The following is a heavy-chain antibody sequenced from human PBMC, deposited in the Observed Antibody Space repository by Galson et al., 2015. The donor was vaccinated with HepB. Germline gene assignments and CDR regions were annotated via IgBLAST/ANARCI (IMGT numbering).Heavy chain of an antibody. CDR3: ARDLQYSSSSIFVGFDY. V-gene: IGHV6-1*01. Sequence: CAISGDSVSSNSAAWNWIRQSPSRGLEWLGRTYYRSKWYNDYAVSVKSRITINPDTSKNQFSLQLNSVTPEDTAVYYCARDLQYSSSSIFVGFDYWGQGTLVTVSS. D-gene: IGHD6-6*01. CDR2: TYYRSKWYN. CDR1: GDSVSSNSAA. J-gene: IGHJ4*02.